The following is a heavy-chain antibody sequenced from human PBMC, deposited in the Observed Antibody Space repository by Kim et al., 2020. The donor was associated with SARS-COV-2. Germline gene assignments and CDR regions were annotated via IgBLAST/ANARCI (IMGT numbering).Heavy chain of an antibody. CDR3: AKTGYCSSTSCYYTGYYYYYMDV. CDR2: ISGSGGST. Sequence: GGSLRLSCAASGFTFSSYAMSWVRQAPGKGLEWVSAISGSGGSTYYADSVKGRFTISRDNSKNTLYLQMNSLRAEDTAVYYCAKTGYCSSTSCYYTGYYYYYMDVWGKGTTVTVSS. D-gene: IGHD2-2*01. J-gene: IGHJ6*03. V-gene: IGHV3-23*01. CDR1: GFTFSSYA.